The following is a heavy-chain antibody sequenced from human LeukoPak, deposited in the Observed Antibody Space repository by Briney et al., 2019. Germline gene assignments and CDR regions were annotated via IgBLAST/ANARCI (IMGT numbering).Heavy chain of an antibody. V-gene: IGHV1-18*01. J-gene: IGHJ3*02. CDR2: ISTYNGKR. D-gene: IGHD3-22*01. CDR3: ASEYYYDSTGYWGAFDI. Sequence: ASVKVSCMASGCTFTSYGIGWVRQAPGQGLEWMGWISTYNGKRNYAQKFQDRVTMTTDTSTSTAYMELSILRSDDTAIYQCASEYYYDSTGYWGAFDIWGQGTMVTVSS. CDR1: GCTFTSYG.